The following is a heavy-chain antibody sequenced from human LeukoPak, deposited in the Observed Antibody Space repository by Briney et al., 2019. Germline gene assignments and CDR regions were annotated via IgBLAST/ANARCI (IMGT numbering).Heavy chain of an antibody. V-gene: IGHV3-48*03. J-gene: IGHJ4*02. CDR2: ISSSGSNI. D-gene: IGHD6-19*01. CDR1: GFTFSSYE. Sequence: PGGSLRLSCAASGFTFSSYEMNWVRQAPGKGLEWVSYISSSGSNIYYADSVKGRFTISRDNAKNSLYLQMNSLRAEDTAVYYCAREAVAGFGYWGQGTLVTVSS. CDR3: AREAVAGFGY.